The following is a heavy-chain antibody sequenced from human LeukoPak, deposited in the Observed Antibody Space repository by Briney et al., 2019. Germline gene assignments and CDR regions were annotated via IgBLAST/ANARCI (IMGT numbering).Heavy chain of an antibody. CDR2: IYYSGST. CDR3: ARAYDFWSGYHFTYDY. D-gene: IGHD3-3*01. Sequence: TSSETLSLTCTVSGGSISSSSYYWGRLGQPPGKGLEWIVSIYYSGSTYYNPSLKSRVTISADTSKNQFSLKLSSVTAADTAVYYCARAYDFWSGYHFTYDYWGQGTLVTVSS. V-gene: IGHV4-39*01. CDR1: GGSISSSSYY. J-gene: IGHJ4*02.